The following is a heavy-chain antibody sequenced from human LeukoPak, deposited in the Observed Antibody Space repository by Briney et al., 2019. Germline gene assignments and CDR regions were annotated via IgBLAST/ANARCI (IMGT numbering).Heavy chain of an antibody. CDR1: GFTLKNYW. D-gene: IGHD2-2*01. Sequence: GGSLRLSCGASGFTLKNYWMAWVRQAPGKGLEGVANIRQDGNEKHYVDSVKGRFTISRDNAKNSLYLQMNNLGAEDTAVYYCAREFCSTTSCPVDCWGQGTLVTVSS. CDR3: AREFCSTTSCPVDC. V-gene: IGHV3-7*01. CDR2: IRQDGNEK. J-gene: IGHJ4*02.